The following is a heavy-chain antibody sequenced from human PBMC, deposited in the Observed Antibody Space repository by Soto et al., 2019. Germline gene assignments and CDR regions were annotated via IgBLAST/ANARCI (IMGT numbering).Heavy chain of an antibody. D-gene: IGHD3-3*01. V-gene: IGHV4-59*01. J-gene: IGHJ6*02. Sequence: SETLSLTCIVSGGSISSNYWSRIRQPPGKGLEWIGYIYYTGSTNFNPSLKNRVIISVDTSKNQFSLKLSSVTAADTAVYYCARSYPNTIFGVVPSRGLDVWGQGTTVTVSS. CDR2: IYYTGST. CDR3: ARSYPNTIFGVVPSRGLDV. CDR1: GGSISSNY.